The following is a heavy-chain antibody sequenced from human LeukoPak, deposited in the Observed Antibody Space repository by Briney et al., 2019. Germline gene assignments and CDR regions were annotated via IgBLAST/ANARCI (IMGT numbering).Heavy chain of an antibody. J-gene: IGHJ5*02. Sequence: SETLSLTCAVYGGSFSGYYWSWIRQPPGKGLEWIGEINHSGSTNYNPSLKSRVTISVDTSKNQFSLKLSSVTAADTAVYCCARGTGEFDPWGQGTLVTVSS. CDR3: ARGTGEFDP. CDR1: GGSFSGYY. D-gene: IGHD3-10*01. V-gene: IGHV4-34*01. CDR2: INHSGST.